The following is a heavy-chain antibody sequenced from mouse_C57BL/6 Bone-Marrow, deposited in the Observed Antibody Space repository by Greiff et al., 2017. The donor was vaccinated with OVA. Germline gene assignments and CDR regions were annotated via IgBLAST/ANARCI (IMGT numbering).Heavy chain of an antibody. D-gene: IGHD2-3*01. Sequence: QVQLKESGPELVKPGASVKISCKASGYTFTDYYINWVKQRPGQGLEWIGWIFPGSGSTYYNEKFKGKATLTVDKSSSTAYMLLSSLTSEDSAVYFCARSRIYDGYWYFDVWGTGTTVTVSS. CDR1: GYTFTDYY. J-gene: IGHJ1*03. V-gene: IGHV1-75*01. CDR3: ARSRIYDGYWYFDV. CDR2: IFPGSGST.